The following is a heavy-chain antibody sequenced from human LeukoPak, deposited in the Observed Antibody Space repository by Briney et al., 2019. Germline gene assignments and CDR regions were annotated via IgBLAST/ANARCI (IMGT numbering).Heavy chain of an antibody. J-gene: IGHJ6*03. CDR2: IVVGSGNT. CDR1: GLTFTSSA. Sequence: GASVKVSCKASGLTFTSSAMQWVRQARGQRLEWIGWIVVGSGNTNYAQKFQERVTITRDMSTSTAYMELSSLRSEDTAVYYCAADTGYSSGWYSLDYYMDVWGKGTTVTVSS. V-gene: IGHV1-58*02. D-gene: IGHD6-19*01. CDR3: AADTGYSSGWYSLDYYMDV.